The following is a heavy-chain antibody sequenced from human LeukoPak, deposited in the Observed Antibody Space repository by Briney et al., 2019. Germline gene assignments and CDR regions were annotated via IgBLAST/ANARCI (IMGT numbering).Heavy chain of an antibody. V-gene: IGHV4-4*07. CDR3: ARNPAPYSSSSAVSPTRDWYFDL. CDR2: IYTSGST. Sequence: KTSETLSLTCTVSGGSISSYYWSWIRQPAGKGLEWIGRIYTSGSTNYNPSLKSRVTMSVDTSKNQFSLKLSSVTAADTAVYYCARNPAPYSSSSAVSPTRDWYFDLWGRGTLVTVSS. CDR1: GGSISSYY. J-gene: IGHJ2*01. D-gene: IGHD6-6*01.